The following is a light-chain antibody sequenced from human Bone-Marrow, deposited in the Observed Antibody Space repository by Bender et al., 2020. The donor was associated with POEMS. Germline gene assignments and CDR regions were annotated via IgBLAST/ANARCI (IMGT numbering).Light chain of an antibody. Sequence: QSALTQPASVSGSPGQSITISCTGTSSDIGTYNYVSWYQQHAGEAPKLLIYDVSNRPSGVSNRFSGSKSANTASLTISGLQAEDEADYYCSSYSSSSPVVFGGGTKVTVL. CDR1: SSDIGTYNY. J-gene: IGLJ2*01. V-gene: IGLV2-14*03. CDR3: SSYSSSSPVV. CDR2: DVS.